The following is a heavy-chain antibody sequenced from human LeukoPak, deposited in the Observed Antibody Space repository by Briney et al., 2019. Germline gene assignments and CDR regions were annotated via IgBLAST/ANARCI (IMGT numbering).Heavy chain of an antibody. Sequence: GGSLRLSCAASGFTFSSYAMSWVRQAPGKGLEWVAAISASGGSTYYADSVKGRFTISRDNSKNTLYLQMNSLRAEDTAVYYCAKDWGTAAGRNWFDPWGQGTLVTVSS. CDR3: AKDWGTAAGRNWFDP. CDR1: GFTFSSYA. V-gene: IGHV3-23*01. J-gene: IGHJ5*02. CDR2: ISASGGST. D-gene: IGHD6-13*01.